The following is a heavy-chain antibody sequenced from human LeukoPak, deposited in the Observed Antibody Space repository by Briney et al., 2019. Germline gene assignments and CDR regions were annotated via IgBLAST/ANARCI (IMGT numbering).Heavy chain of an antibody. CDR3: ARDNSVEDTAWWFNP. J-gene: IGHJ5*02. V-gene: IGHV1-69*05. Sequence: ASVKVSCRASGGTFSSYAISWVRQAPGQGLEWMGGIIPIFGTANYAQKFQGRVTMTRDMSTSTDYMELSSLRSEDTAVYYCARDNSVEDTAWWFNPWGQGTLVTVSS. D-gene: IGHD4-23*01. CDR1: GGTFSSYA. CDR2: IIPIFGTA.